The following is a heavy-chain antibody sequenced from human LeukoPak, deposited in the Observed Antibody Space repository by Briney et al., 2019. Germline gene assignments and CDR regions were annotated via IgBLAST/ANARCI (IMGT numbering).Heavy chain of an antibody. D-gene: IGHD3-16*01. CDR2: INHSGST. CDR3: ARRVGWGYYFDY. Sequence: SETLSLTCAVYGGSFSGYYWSWIRQPPGKGLEWIGEINHSGSTNYNPSLKSRVTISVDTSKNQFSLKLSSVTAADTAVYYCARRVGWGYYFDYWGQGTLVTVSS. CDR1: GGSFSGYY. V-gene: IGHV4-34*01. J-gene: IGHJ4*02.